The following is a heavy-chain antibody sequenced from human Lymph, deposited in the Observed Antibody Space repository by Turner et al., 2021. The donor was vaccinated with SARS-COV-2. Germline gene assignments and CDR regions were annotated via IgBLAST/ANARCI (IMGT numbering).Heavy chain of an antibody. Sequence: EVQLVETGGGLLQPGGSLRLSCAASGFTVSSNYMTWVRQAPGKGVEWVSLIYSGGSTYYADSVKGRFTISRDKSKNTLYLQMNSLRAEDTAIYYCARDLQLYGMDVWGQGTTVTVSS. D-gene: IGHD1-1*01. CDR2: IYSGGST. J-gene: IGHJ6*02. CDR3: ARDLQLYGMDV. V-gene: IGHV3-53*02. CDR1: GFTVSSNY.